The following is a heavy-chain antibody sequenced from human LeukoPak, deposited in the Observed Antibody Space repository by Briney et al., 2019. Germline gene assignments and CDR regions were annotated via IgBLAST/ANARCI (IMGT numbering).Heavy chain of an antibody. CDR2: IKEDGGEK. J-gene: IGHJ6*03. CDR3: ARDRRWELLDYYYMDV. CDR1: GFTFSNYW. V-gene: IGHV3-7*01. D-gene: IGHD1-26*01. Sequence: PGGSLRLSCAASGFTFSNYWMTWVRQAPGTGLEWLANIKEDGGEKYYVDSVKGRFTISRDNAKNSLYLQMNSLRAEDTAVYYCARDRRWELLDYYYMDVWGKGTTVTVSS.